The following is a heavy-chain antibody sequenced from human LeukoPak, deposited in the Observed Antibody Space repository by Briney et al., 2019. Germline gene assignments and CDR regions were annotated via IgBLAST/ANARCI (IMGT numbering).Heavy chain of an antibody. CDR2: IISGGST. D-gene: IGHD1-26*01. CDR3: ARGIINFDY. V-gene: IGHV3-23*01. Sequence: PGGSLRLSCAASGFTFSSYAMNWVRQAPGKGLEWVSGIISGGSTYYVDSVKGRFTISRDNSKNTLYLQMNSLRAEDTAVYYCARGIINFDYWGQGTLVTVSS. CDR1: GFTFSSYA. J-gene: IGHJ4*02.